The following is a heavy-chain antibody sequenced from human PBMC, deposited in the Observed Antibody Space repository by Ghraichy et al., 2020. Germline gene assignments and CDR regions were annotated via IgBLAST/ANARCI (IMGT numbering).Heavy chain of an antibody. CDR1: GFTFSSYA. D-gene: IGHD3-22*01. CDR2: ISGSGGST. CDR3: AKPHDSSGYYYKQRPFQH. V-gene: IGHV3-23*01. J-gene: IGHJ1*01. Sequence: GGSLRLSCAASGFTFSSYAMSWVRQAPGKGLEWVSAISGSGGSTYYADSVKGRFTISRDNSKNTLYLQMNSLRAEDTAVYYCAKPHDSSGYYYKQRPFQHWGQGTLVTVSS.